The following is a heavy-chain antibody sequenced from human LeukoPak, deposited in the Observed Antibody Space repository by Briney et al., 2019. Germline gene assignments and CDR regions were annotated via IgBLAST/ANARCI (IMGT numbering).Heavy chain of an antibody. J-gene: IGHJ4*02. V-gene: IGHV3-21*01. CDR1: GFTFSSYS. D-gene: IGHD6-6*01. CDR3: ARESSIAGFDY. CDR2: ISSSSSYI. Sequence: GVSLRLSCAASGFTFSSYSMNWVRQAPGKGLEWVSSISSSSSYIYYADSVKGRFTISRDNAKNSLYPQMNSLRAEDTAVYYCARESSIAGFDYWGQGTLVTVSS.